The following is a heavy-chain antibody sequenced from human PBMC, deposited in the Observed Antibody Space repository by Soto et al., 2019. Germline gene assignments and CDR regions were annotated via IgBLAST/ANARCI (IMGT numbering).Heavy chain of an antibody. J-gene: IGHJ3*02. CDR1: GFTFSSYA. Sequence: GGSLRLSCAASGFTFSSYAMSWVRQAPGKGLVWVSAISGSGGSTYYADSVKGRFTISRDNSKNTLYLQMNSLRAEDTAVYYCAKFNNYDILTGYYIEGAFDIWGQGTMVTVSS. CDR3: AKFNNYDILTGYYIEGAFDI. V-gene: IGHV3-23*01. D-gene: IGHD3-9*01. CDR2: ISGSGGST.